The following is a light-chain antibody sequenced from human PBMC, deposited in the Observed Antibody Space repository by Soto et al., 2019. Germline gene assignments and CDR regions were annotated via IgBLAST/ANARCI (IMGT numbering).Light chain of an antibody. CDR1: QSVSNN. J-gene: IGKJ2*01. Sequence: EIVMTQPPATLSVSPGERATLSCRASQSVSNNLAWYQHKPGQTPRLLIYGASTRATGIPVRFSGSGSGTEFTLTISSLQSEDFAVYYCQRYNNWPPVTFGQGTKVEIK. CDR3: QRYNNWPPVT. CDR2: GAS. V-gene: IGKV3-15*01.